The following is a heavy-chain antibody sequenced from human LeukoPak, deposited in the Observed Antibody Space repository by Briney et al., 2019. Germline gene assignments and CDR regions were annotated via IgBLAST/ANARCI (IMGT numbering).Heavy chain of an antibody. CDR3: ARGPSVVQPFFDY. CDR2: IIPILGIA. D-gene: IGHD1-1*01. CDR1: GGTFSSYA. V-gene: IGHV1-69*04. J-gene: IGHJ4*02. Sequence: ASVKVSCKASGGTFSSYAISWVRQAPGQGLEWMGRIIPILGIANYAQKFQGRVTITADKSTSTAYMELSSLRSEDTAVYYCARGPSVVQPFFDYWGQGTLVTVSS.